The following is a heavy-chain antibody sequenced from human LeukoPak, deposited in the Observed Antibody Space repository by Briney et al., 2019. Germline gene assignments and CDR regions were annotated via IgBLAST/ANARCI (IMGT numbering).Heavy chain of an antibody. CDR1: GYRFTSYW. D-gene: IGHD6-19*01. V-gene: IGHV5-51*01. J-gene: IGHJ3*02. CDR3: ARAGYSSGWWVAFDI. CDR2: IYPDDSDT. Sequence: GESLKISCKGSGYRFTSYWIGWVRQMPGKGLEWMGIIYPDDSDTRYSPSFQGQVTISADKSINTAYLQWSSLKASDTAMYYCARAGYSSGWWVAFDIWGQGTMVTVSS.